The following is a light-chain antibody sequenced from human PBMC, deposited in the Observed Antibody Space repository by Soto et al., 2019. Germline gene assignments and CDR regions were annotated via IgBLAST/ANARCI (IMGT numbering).Light chain of an antibody. J-gene: IGKJ1*01. CDR1: QSVSSN. CDR3: QQYNRWPLT. V-gene: IGKV3-15*01. Sequence: EIVMTQSPASLSVSPGERATLSCRASQSVSSNLAWYLQKPRQVPRLLIYDSSTRATGVPARFSGSGSGTEFTLTISSLQSEDFAVYYCQQYNRWPLTFGQGTMVEIK. CDR2: DSS.